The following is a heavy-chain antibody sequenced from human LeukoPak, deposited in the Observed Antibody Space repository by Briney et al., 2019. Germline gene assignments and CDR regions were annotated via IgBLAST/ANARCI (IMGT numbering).Heavy chain of an antibody. Sequence: SETLSLTCTVSGGSISNSIWWSWVRQPPGKGLEWIGEIFHSGSTNYNPSLKSRVTISLDKSKNQVALRVDSLTAADTAVYYCAKNAWYCLDYWGQGTLVTVSS. CDR3: AKNAWYCLDY. CDR2: IFHSGST. V-gene: IGHV4-4*02. CDR1: GGSISNSIW. D-gene: IGHD6-13*01. J-gene: IGHJ4*02.